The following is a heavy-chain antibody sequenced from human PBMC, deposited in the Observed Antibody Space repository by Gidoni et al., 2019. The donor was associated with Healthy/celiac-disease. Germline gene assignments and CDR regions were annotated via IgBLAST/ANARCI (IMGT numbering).Heavy chain of an antibody. D-gene: IGHD3-9*01. Sequence: QVQLQESGPGLVKPSGTLSLTCAVSGGSISSNNWWSWVRQPPGKGLEWIGKIYHSGSTIYKPSLKSRVTILVDKSKKQFSLKLSSVTAADTAVYYCARDPDYGMAYYYMDVWGKGTTVTVSS. V-gene: IGHV4-4*02. CDR3: ARDPDYGMAYYYMDV. J-gene: IGHJ6*03. CDR1: GGSISSNNW. CDR2: IYHSGST.